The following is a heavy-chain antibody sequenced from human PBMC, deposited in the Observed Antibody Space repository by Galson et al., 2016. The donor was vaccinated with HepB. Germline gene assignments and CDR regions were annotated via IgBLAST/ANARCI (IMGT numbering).Heavy chain of an antibody. CDR3: ARTKKIEYNRSRRAVWFDA. D-gene: IGHD6-6*01. Sequence: ALVKPTQTLTLTCTFSGFSLSTSGVGVGWIRQPPGKALEWLALIDWDDDKYYRTSLKTRLTISRDTSKNQVVLTMTNMDPVDTATYYCARTKKIEYNRSRRAVWFDAWGQGTLVTVSS. CDR1: GFSLSTSGVG. J-gene: IGHJ5*02. CDR2: IDWDDDK. V-gene: IGHV2-70*01.